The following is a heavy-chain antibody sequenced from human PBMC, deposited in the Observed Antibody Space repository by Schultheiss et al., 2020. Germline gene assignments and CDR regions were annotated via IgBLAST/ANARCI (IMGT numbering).Heavy chain of an antibody. CDR2: IYSGGST. D-gene: IGHD5-12*01. CDR3: ARDKYGGYLNYYYYGMDV. Sequence: GGSLRLSCTVSGGSISSSSYYWGWVRQAPGKGLEWVSVIYSGGSTYYADSVKGRFTISRDNSKNTLYLQMNSLRAEDTAVYYCARDKYGGYLNYYYYGMDVWGQGTTVTVSS. V-gene: IGHV3-66*01. J-gene: IGHJ6*02. CDR1: GGSISSSSYY.